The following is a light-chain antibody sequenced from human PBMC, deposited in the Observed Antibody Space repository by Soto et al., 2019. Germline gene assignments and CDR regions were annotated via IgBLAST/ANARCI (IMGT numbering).Light chain of an antibody. CDR2: AVS. J-gene: IGLJ2*01. Sequence: QSVLTQPPSASGSLGQSVTISCTGTSSDIGGSNYVSWYQQRPGNSPKFVIFAVSPRPSGVPDRFSGSKSGNTASLTVSGLQAEDEADYYCSSYAGSNNVVFGGGTKLTVL. CDR3: SSYAGSNNVV. V-gene: IGLV2-8*01. CDR1: SSDIGGSNY.